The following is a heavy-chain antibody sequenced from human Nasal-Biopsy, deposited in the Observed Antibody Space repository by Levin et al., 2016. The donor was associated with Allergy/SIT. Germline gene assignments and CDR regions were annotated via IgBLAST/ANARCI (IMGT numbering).Heavy chain of an antibody. CDR1: GYVFTSYG. V-gene: IGHV1-18*04. Sequence: ASVKVSCKTYGYVFTSYGINWVRQAPGQGLEWMGWVSTFNGDRKFAQRLQDRVTMTTDTSANIAYMELRSLRSDDTAVYYCGRDRIGPYVDGFDIWGQGTMVTVS. CDR2: VSTFNGDR. J-gene: IGHJ3*02. D-gene: IGHD3-16*01. CDR3: GRDRIGPYVDGFDI.